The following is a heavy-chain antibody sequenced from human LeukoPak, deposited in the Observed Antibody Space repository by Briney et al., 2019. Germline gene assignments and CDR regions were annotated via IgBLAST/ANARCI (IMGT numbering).Heavy chain of an antibody. Sequence: SETLSLTCAVYGGSFSGYYWSWIRQPPGKGLEWIGEINHSGSTNYNPSLKSRVTISVDTSKNQFSLNLSSVTAADTAVYYCAKGQPTVAARLFGYWGQGTLVTVSS. CDR1: GGSFSGYY. D-gene: IGHD2-15*01. CDR3: AKGQPTVAARLFGY. V-gene: IGHV4-34*01. J-gene: IGHJ4*02. CDR2: INHSGST.